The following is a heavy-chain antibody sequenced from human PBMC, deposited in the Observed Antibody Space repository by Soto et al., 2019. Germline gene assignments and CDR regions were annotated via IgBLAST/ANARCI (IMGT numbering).Heavy chain of an antibody. J-gene: IGHJ4*02. D-gene: IGHD6-13*01. CDR1: GYTFTTYG. CDR2: ISAYSGST. V-gene: IGHV1-18*01. CDR3: ARDFTKSSSWPYYFDY. Sequence: QVQLVQSGAEVKKPGASVKVSCKASGYTFTTYGIIWVRQAPGQGLEWMGWISAYSGSTKFAQKLQGRVTMTTDTSTTTDYMEMRSLTSDDTAVYYCARDFTKSSSWPYYFDYWGQGTLVTVSS.